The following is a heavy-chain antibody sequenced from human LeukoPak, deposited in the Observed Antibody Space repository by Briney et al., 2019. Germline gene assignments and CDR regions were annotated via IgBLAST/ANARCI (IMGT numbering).Heavy chain of an antibody. CDR2: ISHSGATT. J-gene: IGHJ5*02. Sequence: GGSLRLSCAASGFTFSSYAMNWVRQAPGKGLEWVSAISHSGATTYYADSVKGRFTISRDNSKNTLYLQMNSLRAEDTAVYYCARRRVVVTAPPRYNWFDPWGQGTLVTVSS. V-gene: IGHV3-23*01. CDR3: ARRRVVVTAPPRYNWFDP. CDR1: GFTFSSYA. D-gene: IGHD2-21*02.